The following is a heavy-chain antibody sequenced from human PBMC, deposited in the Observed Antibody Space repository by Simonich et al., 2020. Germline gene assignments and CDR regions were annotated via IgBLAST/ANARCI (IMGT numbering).Heavy chain of an antibody. CDR1: GGSFSGYY. V-gene: IGHV4-34*01. CDR2: IKHSGST. J-gene: IGHJ4*02. Sequence: QVQLQQWGAGLLKPSETLSLPCAVYGGSFSGYYWSWIRQPPGKGLEWIGEIKHSGSTNYNPPLKSRVTISVDTSKNQFSLKLSSVTAADTAVYYCARHLQLGPFDYWGQGTLVTVSS. CDR3: ARHLQLGPFDY. D-gene: IGHD1-1*01.